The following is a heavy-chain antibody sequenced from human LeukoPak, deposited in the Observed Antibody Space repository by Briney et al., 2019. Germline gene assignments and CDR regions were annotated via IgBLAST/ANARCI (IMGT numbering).Heavy chain of an antibody. CDR3: ASGGMVRGAPGFDY. CDR1: GGSISSSSYY. D-gene: IGHD3-10*01. V-gene: IGHV4-39*07. CDR2: IYYSGST. Sequence: PSETLSLTCTVSGGSISSSSYYWGWIRQPPGKGLEWIGSIYYSGSTYYNPSLKSRVTISVDTSKNQSSLKLSSVTAADTAVYYCASGGMVRGAPGFDYWGQGTLVTVSS. J-gene: IGHJ4*02.